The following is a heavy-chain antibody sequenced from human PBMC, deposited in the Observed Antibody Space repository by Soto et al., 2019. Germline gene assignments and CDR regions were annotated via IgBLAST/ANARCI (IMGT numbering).Heavy chain of an antibody. Sequence: QVQLQESGPGLVKPSQTLSLTCTVSGGSISSGDYYWSWIRQPPGKGLEWIGYIYYSGSTYYNPSLKSRVTISVDPSKNQFSLKLSSVTAADTAVYYCARDELLIAAAATYGMDVWGQGTTVTVSS. CDR2: IYYSGST. D-gene: IGHD6-13*01. CDR3: ARDELLIAAAATYGMDV. CDR1: GGSISSGDYY. V-gene: IGHV4-30-4*01. J-gene: IGHJ6*02.